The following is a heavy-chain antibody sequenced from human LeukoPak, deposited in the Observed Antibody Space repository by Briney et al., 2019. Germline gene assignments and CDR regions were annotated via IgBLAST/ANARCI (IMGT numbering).Heavy chain of an antibody. V-gene: IGHV3-30*04. CDR2: ISYDGSNK. J-gene: IGHJ4*02. CDR3: AREGVAMESFDY. D-gene: IGHD5-18*01. Sequence: PGRSLRLSCVASGFTFSSYAMHWVRQAPGKGLEWVAVISYDGSNKYYADSVKGRFTISRDNSKNTLYLQMNSLRAEDTAVYYCAREGVAMESFDYWGQGTLVTVSS. CDR1: GFTFSSYA.